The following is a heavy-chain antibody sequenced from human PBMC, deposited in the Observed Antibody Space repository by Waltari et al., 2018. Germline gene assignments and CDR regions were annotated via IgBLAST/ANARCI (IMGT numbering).Heavy chain of an antibody. D-gene: IGHD3-22*01. V-gene: IGHV5-51*01. CDR1: GYSFTSYW. CDR3: AGPYDSSGYYSYDI. CDR2: ISPGDSDA. J-gene: IGHJ3*02. Sequence: EVQLVQSGAEVKKPGESLKISCKGSGYSFTSYWTGWVRQMPGKGLEWMGIISPGDSDARYSPSFQGQVTISADKSISTAYLQWSSLKASDTTMYYCAGPYDSSGYYSYDIWGQGTMVTVSS.